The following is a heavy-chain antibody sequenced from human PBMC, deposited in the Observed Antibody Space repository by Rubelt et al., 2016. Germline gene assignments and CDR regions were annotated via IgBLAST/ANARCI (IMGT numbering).Heavy chain of an antibody. Sequence: QAQLVQSGADVKKPGASVKVSCKASGYTFTNYGIAWVRQAHGQGLEWVGWTSSTNGNTNYAQNIQGRVTMTTDTSTVTAYMERRGLRADDTAGYYCARDGYFDLWGRGTLVTVSS. CDR2: TSSTNGNT. V-gene: IGHV1-18*01. CDR3: ARDGYFDL. CDR1: GYTFTNYG. J-gene: IGHJ2*01.